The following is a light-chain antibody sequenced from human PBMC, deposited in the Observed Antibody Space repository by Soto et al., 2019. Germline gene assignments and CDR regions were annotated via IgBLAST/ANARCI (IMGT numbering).Light chain of an antibody. CDR1: SSDVGGYNY. Sequence: QSALTQPASVSGSLGQSITISCTGTSSDVGGYNYVSWYQQHPGKAPKFMIYDVSNRPSGVSNRFSGSKSGNTASLTISGLQAEDEADYYCSSYTSSSTLYVFGTGTKVTVL. J-gene: IGLJ1*01. CDR3: SSYTSSSTLYV. V-gene: IGLV2-14*01. CDR2: DVS.